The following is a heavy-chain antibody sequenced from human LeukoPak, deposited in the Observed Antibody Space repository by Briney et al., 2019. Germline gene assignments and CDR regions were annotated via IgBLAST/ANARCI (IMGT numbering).Heavy chain of an antibody. V-gene: IGHV3-30*02. CDR2: IQHDGTSE. J-gene: IGHJ4*02. CDR3: AKDRLPWAIHMYPSEFDL. D-gene: IGHD2-21*02. CDR1: GLTFRSYG. Sequence: GGSLRLSCAASGLTFRSYGIHWVRQAPGKGLEWVAFIQHDGTSEFYGASVKGRFIISRDNSKSTVSLLLSSLTSDDTAVYYCAKDRLPWAIHMYPSEFDLWGQGTLVTVSS.